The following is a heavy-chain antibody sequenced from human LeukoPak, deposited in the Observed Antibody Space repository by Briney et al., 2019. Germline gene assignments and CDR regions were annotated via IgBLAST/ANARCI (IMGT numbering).Heavy chain of an antibody. J-gene: IGHJ3*02. CDR3: ARGGYFDWLRAFDI. CDR2: ISSSRNYI. V-gene: IGHV3-21*06. D-gene: IGHD3-9*01. CDR1: GFIFSSYG. Sequence: GGSLRLSCAASGFIFSSYGMNWVRQAPGKGLEWVPSISSSRNYIYYADSAKGRFTISRDNAKNSLYLQMNSLRAEDTAVYYCARGGYFDWLRAFDIWGQGTMVTVSS.